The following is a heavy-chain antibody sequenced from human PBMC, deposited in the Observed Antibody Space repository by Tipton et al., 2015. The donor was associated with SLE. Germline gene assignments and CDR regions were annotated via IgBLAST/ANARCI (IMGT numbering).Heavy chain of an antibody. D-gene: IGHD3-22*01. J-gene: IGHJ4*02. CDR2: ITSSSSYI. CDR3: ARGPHYYDTSGPIDY. Sequence: SLRLSCAVSGFTFSSYSMNWVRQAPGKGLEWVSSITSSSSYIYYADSVKGRFTISRDNAKNSLYLQMNSLRAEDTAVYYCARGPHYYDTSGPIDYWGQGTLVTVSS. CDR1: GFTFSSYS. V-gene: IGHV3-21*01.